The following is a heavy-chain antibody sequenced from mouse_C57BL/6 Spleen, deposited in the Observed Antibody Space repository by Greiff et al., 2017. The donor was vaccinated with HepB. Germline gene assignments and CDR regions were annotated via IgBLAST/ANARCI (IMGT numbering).Heavy chain of an antibody. CDR3: ARGGDNDYFDD. J-gene: IGHJ2*01. V-gene: IGHV5-4*01. D-gene: IGHD3-3*01. CDR1: GFTFSSYA. Sequence: EVQWVESGGGLVKPGGSLKLSCAASGFTFSSYAMSWVRQTPEKRLEWVATISDGGSYTYYPDNVKGRFTISRDNAKNNLYLQMSHLKSEDTAMYYCARGGDNDYFDDWGQGTTLTVSS. CDR2: ISDGGSYT.